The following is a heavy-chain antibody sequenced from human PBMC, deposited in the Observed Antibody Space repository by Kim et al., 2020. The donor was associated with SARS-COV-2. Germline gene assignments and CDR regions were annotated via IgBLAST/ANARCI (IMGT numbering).Heavy chain of an antibody. CDR3: ARPTFGDDGGNNLHFDY. V-gene: IGHV4-39*01. D-gene: IGHD4-17*01. J-gene: IGHJ4*02. Sequence: PKSRVTISVDTSKNQFSLKLSSVPAADTAVFYCARPTFGDDGGNNLHFDYWGQGTLVTVSS.